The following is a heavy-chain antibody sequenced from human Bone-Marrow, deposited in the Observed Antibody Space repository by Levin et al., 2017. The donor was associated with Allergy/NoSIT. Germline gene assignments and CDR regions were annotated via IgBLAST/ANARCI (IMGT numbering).Heavy chain of an antibody. CDR2: INPNSGGT. Sequence: ASVKVSCKASGYTFTGYYMHWVRQAPGQGLEWMGWINPNSGGTNYAQKFQGWVTMTRDTSISTAYMELSRLRSDDTAVYYCARAVGRNYSSGWKHFDYWGQGTLVTVSS. D-gene: IGHD6-19*01. V-gene: IGHV1-2*04. J-gene: IGHJ4*02. CDR1: GYTFTGYY. CDR3: ARAVGRNYSSGWKHFDY.